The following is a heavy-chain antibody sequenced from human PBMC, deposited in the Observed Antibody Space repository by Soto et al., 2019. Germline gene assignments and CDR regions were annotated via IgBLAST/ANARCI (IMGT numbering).Heavy chain of an antibody. Sequence: EMQLVESGGGLVQPGMSLRLSCAASGFTFDDYAMYWVRQVPGKGLEWVSGISWNSGRIGYADSVKGRFTSSRDNAKNSLYLQMNSLRPEDTALYYCTKARLWGGDGYNSYYYNAMDVWGQGTTVTVSS. CDR2: ISWNSGRI. V-gene: IGHV3-9*01. CDR3: TKARLWGGDGYNSYYYNAMDV. J-gene: IGHJ6*02. CDR1: GFTFDDYA. D-gene: IGHD3-16*01.